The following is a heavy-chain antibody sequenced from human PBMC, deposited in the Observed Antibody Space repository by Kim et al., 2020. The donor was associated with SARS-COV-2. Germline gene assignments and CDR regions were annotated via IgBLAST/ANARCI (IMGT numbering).Heavy chain of an antibody. D-gene: IGHD6-13*01. Sequence: GGSLRLSCAASGFTFSSYGMHWVRQAPGKGLEWVAVISYDGSNKYYADSVKGRFTISRDNSKNTLYLQMNSLRAEDTAVYHCAREYSSSSSIYYYYYGMDVWGQGTTVTVSS. CDR1: GFTFSSYG. V-gene: IGHV3-33*05. J-gene: IGHJ6*02. CDR2: ISYDGSNK. CDR3: AREYSSSSSIYYYYYGMDV.